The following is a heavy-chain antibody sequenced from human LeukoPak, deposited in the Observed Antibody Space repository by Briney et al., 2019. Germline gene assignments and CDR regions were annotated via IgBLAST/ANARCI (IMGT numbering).Heavy chain of an antibody. Sequence: PSETLSLTCTVSGGSISSYYWSWIRQPPGKGLEWMGYIYYSGSTNYNPSLKSRATISVDTPKTQSSLKLSSVTAADTAVYYCARLQKIGRFGEKSYYYYYGMDVWGQGTTVTVSS. CDR3: ARLQKIGRFGEKSYYYYYGMDV. V-gene: IGHV4-59*08. CDR1: GGSISSYY. D-gene: IGHD3-10*01. CDR2: IYYSGST. J-gene: IGHJ6*02.